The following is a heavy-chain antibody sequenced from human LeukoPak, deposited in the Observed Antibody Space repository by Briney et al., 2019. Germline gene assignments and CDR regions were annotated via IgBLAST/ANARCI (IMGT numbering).Heavy chain of an antibody. V-gene: IGHV3-30*03. Sequence: GGSLRLSCAASGFKFRSYGMHWVRQAPGKGPEWVSIISYDGTKEYYADSVKGRFTISRDNSNNILYLHMNSLRAEDTALYYCAPEFDTIGPHYWGQGTLVTVSS. D-gene: IGHD2-2*01. J-gene: IGHJ4*02. CDR3: APEFDTIGPHY. CDR1: GFKFRSYG. CDR2: ISYDGTKE.